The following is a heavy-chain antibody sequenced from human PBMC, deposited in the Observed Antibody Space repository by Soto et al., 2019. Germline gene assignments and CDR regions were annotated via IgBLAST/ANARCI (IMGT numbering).Heavy chain of an antibody. V-gene: IGHV1-69*01. CDR1: GGTFSSYA. CDR3: AREKLTGDGGYYYYGMDV. J-gene: IGHJ6*02. CDR2: IIPIFGTA. D-gene: IGHD7-27*01. Sequence: QVQLVQSGAEVKKPGSSVKVSCKASGGTFSSYAISWVRQAPGQGLEWMGGIIPIFGTANYAQKFQGRVTITVDESTSTAYMELSSLRSEDTAVYYCAREKLTGDGGYYYYGMDVWGQGTTVTVSS.